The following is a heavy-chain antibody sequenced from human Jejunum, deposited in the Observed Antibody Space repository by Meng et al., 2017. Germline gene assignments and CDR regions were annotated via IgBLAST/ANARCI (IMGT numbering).Heavy chain of an antibody. D-gene: IGHD6-19*01. CDR1: GFTFSNYA. Sequence: GESLKISCAASGFTFSNYAMSWVRQAPGKGLEWVSIISGSGGTTYYADSVKGRFTISRDNSKNTVYLQMNNLRAEDTALYFCTKDFDTGWYHAYWGQGTLVTVSS. CDR3: TKDFDTGWYHAY. CDR2: ISGSGGTT. V-gene: IGHV3-23*01. J-gene: IGHJ4*02.